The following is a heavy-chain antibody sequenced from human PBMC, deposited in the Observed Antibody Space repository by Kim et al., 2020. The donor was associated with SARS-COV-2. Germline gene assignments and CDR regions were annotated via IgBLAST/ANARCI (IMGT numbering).Heavy chain of an antibody. CDR2: IYYSWST. CDR3: ARQVVTAIRGGGMDV. CDR1: GGSISSYY. V-gene: IGHV4-59*08. J-gene: IGHJ6*02. D-gene: IGHD2-21*02. Sequence: SETLSLTCTVSGGSISSYYWSWIRQPPGKGLEWIGYIYYSWSTNYNPSLKSRVTISVDTSKNQFSLKLSSVTAADTAVYYCARQVVTAIRGGGMDVWGQGTTVTVSS.